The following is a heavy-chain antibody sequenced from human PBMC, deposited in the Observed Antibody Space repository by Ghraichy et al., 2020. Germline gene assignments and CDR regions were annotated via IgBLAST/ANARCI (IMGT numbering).Heavy chain of an antibody. CDR1: GFTFSASW. D-gene: IGHD4-23*01. V-gene: IGHV3-7*01. CDR3: ARGGGNFDL. CDR2: IKQDGSAQ. J-gene: IGHJ4*01. Sequence: GGSLRLSCAASGFTFSASWMSWVRQVPGKGLEWVANIKQDGSAQNYVDSVRVRFTISRDNAKSSLFLQMDSLRVEDTALYYCARGGGNFDLWGHGSLVTVSS.